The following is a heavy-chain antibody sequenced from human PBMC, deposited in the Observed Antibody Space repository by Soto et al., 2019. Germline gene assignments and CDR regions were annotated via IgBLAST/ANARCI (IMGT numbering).Heavy chain of an antibody. Sequence: WETLSLTCAVSGYSIGSGYYWAWIRQSPGKGLEWIGSIYHAGSVYYNPSLNGRVALSMDTSKNHFSLKLTSVTAADTAVYYCARTFDYYGMDVWGQGTTVTVSS. CDR1: GYSIGSGYY. V-gene: IGHV4-38-2*01. CDR2: IYHAGSV. J-gene: IGHJ6*02. CDR3: ARTFDYYGMDV.